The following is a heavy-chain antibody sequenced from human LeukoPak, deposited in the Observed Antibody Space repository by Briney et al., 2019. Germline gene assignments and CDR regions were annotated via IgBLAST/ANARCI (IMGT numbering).Heavy chain of an antibody. CDR3: ASMVAATLHYFDY. CDR2: ISGSGGST. Sequence: PGGSLRLSCAASGFTFSSYAMSWVRQAPGKGLEWVSAISGSGGSTYYADSVKGRFTISRDNSKNTLYLQMNSLRAEDTAVYYCASMVAATLHYFDYWGQGTLVTVSS. J-gene: IGHJ4*02. V-gene: IGHV3-23*01. CDR1: GFTFSSYA. D-gene: IGHD2-15*01.